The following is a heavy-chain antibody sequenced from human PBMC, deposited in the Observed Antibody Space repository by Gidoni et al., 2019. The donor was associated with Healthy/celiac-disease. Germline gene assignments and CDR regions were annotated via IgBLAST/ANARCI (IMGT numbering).Heavy chain of an antibody. CDR2: IIPILGIA. D-gene: IGHD3-10*01. J-gene: IGHJ6*02. V-gene: IGHV1-69*09. CDR3: AGGSGSYYHTYYYYGMDV. CDR1: GGTFSSYA. Sequence: QLQLVQSGAEVKKPGSSVNVSCKASGGTFSSYAISWVRQAPGQGLEWMGRIIPILGIANYAQKFQGRVTINADKSTSTAYMELSSLRSEDTDVYYCAGGSGSYYHTYYYYGMDVWGQGTTVTVSS.